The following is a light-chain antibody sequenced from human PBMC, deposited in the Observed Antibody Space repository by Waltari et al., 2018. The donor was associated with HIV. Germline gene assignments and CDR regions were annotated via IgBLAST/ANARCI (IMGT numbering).Light chain of an antibody. V-gene: IGLV1-40*01. CDR1: SSNIGAGYD. CDR3: AAWDDSLSGYV. J-gene: IGLJ1*01. Sequence: QSVLTQPPSVSGAPGQRVTISCTGSSSNIGAGYDVHWYQQLPGTAPKLLSYGDSDRPSGVPERFSGSESGASASLAITGLRSEDEADYYCAAWDDSLSGYVFGTGTKVTVL. CDR2: GDS.